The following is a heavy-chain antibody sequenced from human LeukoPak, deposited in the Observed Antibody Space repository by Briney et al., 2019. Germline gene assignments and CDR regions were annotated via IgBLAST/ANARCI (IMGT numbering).Heavy chain of an antibody. CDR3: ARGRGFYDYVWGSYRFSKTNFDY. J-gene: IGHJ4*02. Sequence: SETLSLTCAVYGGSFSGYYWSWIRQPPGKGLEWIGEINHSGSTNYNPSLKSRVTISVDTSKNHFSLKLSSVTAADTAVYYCARGRGFYDYVWGSYRFSKTNFDYWGQGTLVTVSS. CDR1: GGSFSGYY. V-gene: IGHV4-34*01. D-gene: IGHD3-16*02. CDR2: INHSGST.